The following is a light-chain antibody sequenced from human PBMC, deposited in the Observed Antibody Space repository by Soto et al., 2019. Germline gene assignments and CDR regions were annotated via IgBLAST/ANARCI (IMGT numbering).Light chain of an antibody. Sequence: DIQMTQSPATLSASLGDRVTITCRASQNINSWLAWYQQKPGKAPKLLIYKASSLESGVPSRFTGSGSGTEFTLTISSLQPDDFATYYCQQYSSFSTFGQGTRLEIK. CDR1: QNINSW. J-gene: IGKJ5*01. CDR2: KAS. V-gene: IGKV1-5*03. CDR3: QQYSSFST.